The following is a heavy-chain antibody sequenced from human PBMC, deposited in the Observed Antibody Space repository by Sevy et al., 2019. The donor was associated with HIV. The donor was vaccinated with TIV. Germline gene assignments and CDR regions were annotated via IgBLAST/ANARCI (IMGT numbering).Heavy chain of an antibody. CDR3: ARDLEFYDSGDYGPAFMPDF. CDR1: GFTFSSFG. V-gene: IGHV3-33*01. Sequence: GGSLRLSCAASGFTFSSFGMHRVRQAPRKGLEWVAVIWFDRSNTYYADSVKGRFTISRDIAKNTLHLQMNSLRAEDTAVYYCARDLEFYDSGDYGPAFMPDFWGHGTLVTVSS. D-gene: IGHD4-17*01. CDR2: IWFDRSNT. J-gene: IGHJ4*01.